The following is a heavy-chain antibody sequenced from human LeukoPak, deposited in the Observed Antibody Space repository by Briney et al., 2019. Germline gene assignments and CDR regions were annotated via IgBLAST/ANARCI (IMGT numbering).Heavy chain of an antibody. CDR1: GGSFSGYY. CDR3: AGGFWSGYYFGTD. D-gene: IGHD3-3*01. J-gene: IGHJ4*02. CDR2: INHSGST. V-gene: IGHV4-34*01. Sequence: PSETLSLTCAVYGGSFSGYYWSWIRQPPGKGLEWIGEINHSGSTNYNPSLKSRVTISVDTSKNQFSLKPSSVTAADTAVYYCAGGFWSGYYFGTDWGQGTLVTVSS.